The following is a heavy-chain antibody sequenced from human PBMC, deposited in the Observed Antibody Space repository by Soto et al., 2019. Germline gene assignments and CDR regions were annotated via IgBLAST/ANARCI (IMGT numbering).Heavy chain of an antibody. CDR3: ARVRRYCSSTSCYLEYYYDGMDV. J-gene: IGHJ6*02. CDR1: GGSFSGYY. Sequence: QVQLQQWGAGLLKTSETLSLTCAVYGGSFSGYYWSWIRQPPGKGLEWIGEINHSGSTNYNPSLKSRVTISVDTSKNQFSLKLSSVTAADTAVYYCARVRRYCSSTSCYLEYYYDGMDVWGQGTTVTVSS. CDR2: INHSGST. V-gene: IGHV4-34*01. D-gene: IGHD2-2*01.